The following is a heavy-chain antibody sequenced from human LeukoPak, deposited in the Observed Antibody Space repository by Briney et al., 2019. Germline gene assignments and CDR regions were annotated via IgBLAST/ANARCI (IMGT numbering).Heavy chain of an antibody. Sequence: EASVKVSCKASGYTFTSYYMHWVRQAPGQGLEWMGIINPSGGSTNYAQKFQGRVTMTRDTSTSTVYMELSSLRSEDTAVYYCAREIGPRQLHLWGSAFDYWGQGTLVTVSS. J-gene: IGHJ4*02. D-gene: IGHD5-18*01. CDR1: GYTFTSYY. V-gene: IGHV1-46*01. CDR2: INPSGGST. CDR3: AREIGPRQLHLWGSAFDY.